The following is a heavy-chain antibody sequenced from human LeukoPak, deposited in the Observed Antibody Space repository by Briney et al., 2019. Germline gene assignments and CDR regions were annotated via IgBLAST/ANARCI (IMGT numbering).Heavy chain of an antibody. CDR1: GGSISSYY. J-gene: IGHJ6*02. CDR2: IYYSGST. CDR3: ARVRAYSSSWYSRDYGMDV. Sequence: SETLSLTCTVSGGSISSYYWSWLRQPPGKGLEWIGYIYYSGSTNYNPSLKTRVTISVDTSKNQFSLKLSSVTAADTAVYYCARVRAYSSSWYSRDYGMDVWGQGTTVTVSS. D-gene: IGHD6-13*01. V-gene: IGHV4-59*01.